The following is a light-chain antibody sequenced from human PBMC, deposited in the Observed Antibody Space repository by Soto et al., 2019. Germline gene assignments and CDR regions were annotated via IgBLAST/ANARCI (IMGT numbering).Light chain of an antibody. CDR1: QTLNNY. J-gene: IGKJ4*01. Sequence: IRMTQSPSSVSASVGDRVTITCRASQTLNNYLAWFQQKPGKAPKVLIYAASTLQSGVPSRFSGSVSGAEFTLTISSLQPEDFATYYCQQSFSPLLTFGGGSKVDVK. CDR3: QQSFSPLLT. CDR2: AAS. V-gene: IGKV1-39*01.